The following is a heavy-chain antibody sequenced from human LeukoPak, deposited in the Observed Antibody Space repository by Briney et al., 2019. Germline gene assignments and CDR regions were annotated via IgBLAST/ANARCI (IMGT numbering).Heavy chain of an antibody. J-gene: IGHJ4*02. CDR2: INPNSGGT. CDR1: GYTLTEFS. V-gene: IGHV1-2*02. D-gene: IGHD1-26*01. Sequence: ASVKHSCKVSGYTLTEFSMHWVRQAPGQGLEWMGWINPNSGGTNYAQKFQGRVTMTTDTSTSTAYMEVRSLRSDDTAVYYCAREESIGSYQFLNDYWGQGTLVTVSS. CDR3: AREESIGSYQFLNDY.